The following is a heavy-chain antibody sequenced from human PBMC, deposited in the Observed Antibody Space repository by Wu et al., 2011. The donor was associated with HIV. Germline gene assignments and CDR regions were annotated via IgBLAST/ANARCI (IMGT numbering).Heavy chain of an antibody. CDR3: ASVRCHVDHCYFPLLGTAFDI. CDR2: INGYNGNS. Sequence: VRVSCKASGXGFPTSIVTWVRQAPGQGLEWLGWINGYNGNSRYRQNFQDRVSMSTDSATTTAYMELRSLKSDDTAVYYCASVRCHVDHCYFPLLGTAFDIWGQGTMVTVSS. V-gene: IGHV1-18*01. D-gene: IGHD2-15*01. J-gene: IGHJ3*02. CDR1: GXGFPTSI.